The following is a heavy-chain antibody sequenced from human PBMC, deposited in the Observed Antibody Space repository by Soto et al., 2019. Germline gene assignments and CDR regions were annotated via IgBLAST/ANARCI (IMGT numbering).Heavy chain of an antibody. D-gene: IGHD6-6*01. CDR3: ASQTQRAACPSYWYFDL. V-gene: IGHV4-59*01. CDR2: IYYSGST. CDR1: GGSISSYY. J-gene: IGHJ2*01. Sequence: QVQLQESGPGLVKPSETLSLTCTVSGGSISSYYWSWIRQPPGKGLEWIGYIYYSGSTNYNPSLKSRVTISVDTPKNQFSLKLSSVTAADTAVYYCASQTQRAACPSYWYFDLWGRGTLVTVSS.